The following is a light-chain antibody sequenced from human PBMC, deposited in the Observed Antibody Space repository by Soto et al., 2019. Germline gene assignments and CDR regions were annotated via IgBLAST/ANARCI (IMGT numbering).Light chain of an antibody. CDR2: GTS. Sequence: EIVLTQSPGTLSLSPGERATLSCRASQSVSSSYLAWYQQKPGQAPRLLIYGTSRRATGIPDRFSGSGSGTDFTLIISRLEPEDFAVYYCQQYATSPSITFGQGKRLEIK. CDR1: QSVSSSY. CDR3: QQYATSPSIT. V-gene: IGKV3-20*01. J-gene: IGKJ5*01.